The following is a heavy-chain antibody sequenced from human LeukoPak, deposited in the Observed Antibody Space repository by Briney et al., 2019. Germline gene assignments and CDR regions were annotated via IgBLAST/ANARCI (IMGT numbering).Heavy chain of an antibody. J-gene: IGHJ4*02. Sequence: GGSLRLSCAASGFTVSSNYMSWVRQAPGKGLEWVSAISGSGGSTYYADSVKGRFTISRDNSKNTLYLQMNSLRAEDTAVYYCAKAHNYYDSSGHPGDYWGQGTLVTVSS. D-gene: IGHD3-22*01. V-gene: IGHV3-23*01. CDR2: ISGSGGST. CDR3: AKAHNYYDSSGHPGDY. CDR1: GFTVSSNY.